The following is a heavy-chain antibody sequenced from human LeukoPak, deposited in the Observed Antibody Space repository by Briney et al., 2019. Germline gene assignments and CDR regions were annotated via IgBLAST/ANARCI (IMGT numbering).Heavy chain of an antibody. D-gene: IGHD2-2*01. CDR2: INSDTGVT. J-gene: IGHJ4*02. Sequence: SVTVSFTSSGYTFTVHCYYWVRLSPPPRQELMAWINSDTGVTNYAQNFQRRVTVASDTSISTAYLDISRLTSDDTALYYCSREASCDSTSCPQDYWGEGTLVTVSS. CDR3: SREASCDSTSCPQDY. CDR1: GYTFTVHC. V-gene: IGHV1-2*02.